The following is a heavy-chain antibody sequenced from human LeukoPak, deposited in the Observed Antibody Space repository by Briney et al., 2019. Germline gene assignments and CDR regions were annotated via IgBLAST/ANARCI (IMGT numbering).Heavy chain of an antibody. Sequence: SETLSLTCTVSGGSISSSSYYWGWIRQPPGKALEWIGSIYYSGSTYYNPSLKSRVTISVDTSKNQFSLKLSSVTAADTAVYYCARRPAMAVEVDYWGQGTLVTVSS. CDR2: IYYSGST. CDR1: GGSISSSSYY. D-gene: IGHD6-19*01. V-gene: IGHV4-39*01. J-gene: IGHJ4*02. CDR3: ARRPAMAVEVDY.